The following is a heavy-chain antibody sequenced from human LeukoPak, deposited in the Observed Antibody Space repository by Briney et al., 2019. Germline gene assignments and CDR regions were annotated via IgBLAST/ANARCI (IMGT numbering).Heavy chain of an antibody. CDR1: GFTFDDYA. Sequence: GGSLRLSCAASGFTFDDYAMHWVRHAPGKGLEWVSGISWNSGSIVYADSVKGRFTISRDNAKNSLYLQMNSLRAEDTALYYCAKGPQGAFDIWGQGTMVTVSS. CDR2: ISWNSGSI. J-gene: IGHJ3*02. CDR3: AKGPQGAFDI. V-gene: IGHV3-9*01.